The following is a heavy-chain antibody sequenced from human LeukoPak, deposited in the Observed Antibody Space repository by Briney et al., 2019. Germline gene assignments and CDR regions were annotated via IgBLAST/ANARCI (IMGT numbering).Heavy chain of an antibody. V-gene: IGHV4-4*02. Sequence: NPSETLSLTCAVSGGSISSSNWWSWVRQPPGKGLEWLGEISHSGSTDYNPSLKSRVTMSVDKSKNQFSLKVTFVTVADTAVYYCAREAAAARGRFDYWGQGTLVTVSS. CDR2: ISHSGST. CDR1: GGSISSSNW. J-gene: IGHJ4*02. CDR3: AREAAAARGRFDY. D-gene: IGHD6-13*01.